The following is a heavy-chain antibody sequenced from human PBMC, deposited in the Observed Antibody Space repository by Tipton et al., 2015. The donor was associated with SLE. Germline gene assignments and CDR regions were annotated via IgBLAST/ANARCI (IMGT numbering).Heavy chain of an antibody. V-gene: IGHV3-7*01. CDR3: ARLYSGSYNVEPDY. CDR1: GFTFVTYA. Sequence: SLRLSCVVSGFTFVTYAMSWVRQAPGKGLEWVANIKYDGSEKYYVDSVKGRFTISRDNAENSLYLQMNSLGAEDTAVYYCARLYSGSYNVEPDYWGQGTLVTVSS. CDR2: IKYDGSEK. D-gene: IGHD1-26*01. J-gene: IGHJ4*02.